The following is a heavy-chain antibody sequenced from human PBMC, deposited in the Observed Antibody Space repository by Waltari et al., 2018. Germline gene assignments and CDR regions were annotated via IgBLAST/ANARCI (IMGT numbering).Heavy chain of an antibody. D-gene: IGHD6-13*01. J-gene: IGHJ4*02. Sequence: EVELGESGGTLIQPGGSLGLSCADSGVTVGNNSMCWVRQAPGKGLEWVSLIYSGGGTHYADSVKGRFTISRDNSKNTLYLQMNRLRVEDTAVYYCARDPPGIAAAGTGGWGQGTLVTVSS. CDR2: IYSGGGT. CDR1: GVTVGNNS. V-gene: IGHV3-53*01. CDR3: ARDPPGIAAAGTGG.